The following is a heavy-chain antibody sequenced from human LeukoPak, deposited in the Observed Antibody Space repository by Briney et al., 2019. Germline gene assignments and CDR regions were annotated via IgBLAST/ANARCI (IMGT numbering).Heavy chain of an antibody. J-gene: IGHJ6*03. CDR3: ARDGTVAARLYYYYYYMDV. CDR2: IIPIFGTA. Sequence: SVKVSCKASGGTFSSYAISWVRQAPGQGLEWMGGIIPIFGTANYAQRFQGRVTITADESTSTAYMELSSLRSEDTAVYYCARDGTVAARLYYYYYYMDVWGKGTTVTVSS. D-gene: IGHD6-6*01. CDR1: GGTFSSYA. V-gene: IGHV1-69*01.